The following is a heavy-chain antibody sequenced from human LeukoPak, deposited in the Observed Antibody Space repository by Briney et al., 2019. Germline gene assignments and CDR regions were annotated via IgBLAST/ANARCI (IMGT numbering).Heavy chain of an antibody. CDR3: ARSVGTVGPPEGMDV. CDR2: ISSSSSYI. Sequence: PGGSLRLSCAASGFTFSSYAMGWVRQAPGKGLEWVSSISSSSSYIYYADSVKGRFTISRDNAKNSLYLQMNSLRAEDTAVYYCARSVGTVGPPEGMDVWGQGTTVTVSS. D-gene: IGHD4-23*01. J-gene: IGHJ6*02. V-gene: IGHV3-21*01. CDR1: GFTFSSYA.